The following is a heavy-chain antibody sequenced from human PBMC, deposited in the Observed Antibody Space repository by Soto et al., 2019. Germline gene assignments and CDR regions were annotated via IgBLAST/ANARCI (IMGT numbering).Heavy chain of an antibody. V-gene: IGHV4-4*02. CDR3: ARREYGMDV. CDR2: IFHIGHT. J-gene: IGHJ6*02. Sequence: QVQLQESGPGLVKPSGTLSLTCVVSGGSITSSHWWSWVRQTPGKGLEWIGEIFHIGHTNYNPSLKGRVTRSLDQSKNQFSLKMTSMTAADTAVFYCARREYGMDVWGQGTTVTVSS. CDR1: GGSITSSHW.